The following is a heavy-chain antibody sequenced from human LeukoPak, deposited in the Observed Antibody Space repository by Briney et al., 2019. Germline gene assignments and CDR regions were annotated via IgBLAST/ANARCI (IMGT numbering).Heavy chain of an antibody. J-gene: IGHJ6*03. V-gene: IGHV3-21*01. CDR2: ISSSSSYI. CDR1: GFTFSSYS. Sequence: GGSLRLSCAASGFTFSSYSMNWVRQAPGKGLEWVSSISSSSSYIYYADSVKGRFTISRDNAKNSLYLQMNSLRAEDTAVYYCARVRAMGVYYYYMDVWGKGTTVTVSS. D-gene: IGHD5-18*01. CDR3: ARVRAMGVYYYYMDV.